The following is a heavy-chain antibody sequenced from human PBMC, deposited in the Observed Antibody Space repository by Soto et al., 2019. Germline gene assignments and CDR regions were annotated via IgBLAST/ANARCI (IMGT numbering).Heavy chain of an antibody. CDR2: ISGSGDST. Sequence: EVQLLESGGGLVQPGGSLRLSCAASGFTFSSYAMRWVRQAPVKGLEWVSAISGSGDSTYYADSVKGRFTISRDNPKNTLYLQMNSLRAEATAVYYCARRGSGSYYDYWGQGTLVTVSS. CDR3: ARRGSGSYYDY. CDR1: GFTFSSYA. V-gene: IGHV3-23*01. D-gene: IGHD1-26*01. J-gene: IGHJ4*02.